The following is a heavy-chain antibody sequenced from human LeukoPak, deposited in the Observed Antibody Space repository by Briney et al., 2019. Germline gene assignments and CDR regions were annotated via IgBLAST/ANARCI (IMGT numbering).Heavy chain of an antibody. CDR2: IYYSGST. Sequence: SETLSLTCTVSGGSIISSTFYWGWVRQPPGKGLEWIGSIYYSGSTYYSPSLKSRVTISVDTSKNQFSLKLSSVTATDTAVYYCARPLIRVPAYRYFDLWGRGTLVTVSS. J-gene: IGHJ2*01. CDR3: ARPLIRVPAYRYFDL. V-gene: IGHV4-39*01. CDR1: GGSIISSTFY. D-gene: IGHD2-2*01.